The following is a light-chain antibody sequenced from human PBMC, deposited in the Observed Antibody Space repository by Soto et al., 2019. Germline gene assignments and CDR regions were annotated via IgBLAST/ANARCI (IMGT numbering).Light chain of an antibody. CDR3: LHRNNWAWT. CDR1: QSVSSY. CDR2: DTS. Sequence: IVLPQSPATLSLSPGGRATLSCRASQSVSSYLAWYQQKPGQAPRLLIYDTSSRATGIPARFSGSGSGTDFTLTISSLEPEDFAVYYCLHRNNWAWTFGQGTKVDIK. V-gene: IGKV3-11*01. J-gene: IGKJ1*01.